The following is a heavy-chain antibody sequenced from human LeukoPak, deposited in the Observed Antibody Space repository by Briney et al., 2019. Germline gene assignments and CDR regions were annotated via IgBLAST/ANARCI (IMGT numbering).Heavy chain of an antibody. Sequence: GGSLRLSCAASGFTFDDYGMSWVRQAPGKGLELVSGFNWNGDCTGYADSVKGRFTISRDNAKNSLYQQMNSLRAEDTALYYCARGEYTFDYWGQGTLVTVSS. V-gene: IGHV3-20*04. CDR3: ARGEYTFDY. J-gene: IGHJ4*02. CDR1: GFTFDDYG. D-gene: IGHD6-6*01. CDR2: FNWNGDCT.